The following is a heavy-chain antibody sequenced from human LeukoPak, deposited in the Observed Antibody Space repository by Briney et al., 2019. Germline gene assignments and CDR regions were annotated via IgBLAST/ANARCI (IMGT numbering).Heavy chain of an antibody. Sequence: SETLSLTCTVSGVSISSYYWSWIRQPPGKGLEWIGYIYYSGSTNYNPSLKSRVTISVDTSKNQFSLRLSSVTAADTAVYYCARDKRGDGYGDFDYWGQGTLVTVSS. J-gene: IGHJ4*02. CDR3: ARDKRGDGYGDFDY. CDR2: IYYSGST. CDR1: GVSISSYY. D-gene: IGHD5-24*01. V-gene: IGHV4-59*01.